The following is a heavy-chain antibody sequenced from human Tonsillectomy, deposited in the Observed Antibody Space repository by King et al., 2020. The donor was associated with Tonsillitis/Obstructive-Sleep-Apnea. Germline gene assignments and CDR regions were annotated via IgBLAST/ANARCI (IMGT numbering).Heavy chain of an antibody. CDR3: ARWETVTSAFDI. J-gene: IGHJ3*02. D-gene: IGHD4-17*01. CDR1: GYTFTRYY. Sequence: QLVQSGAEVKKPGASVKVSCKASGYTFTRYYMHWVRQAPGQGLEWLGIINPSGGSTRYAQKFQGRVTMTRDTSTSTVYMALSSLRSEDTAVYYCARWETVTSAFDIWGQGTMVTVSS. CDR2: INPSGGST. V-gene: IGHV1-46*01.